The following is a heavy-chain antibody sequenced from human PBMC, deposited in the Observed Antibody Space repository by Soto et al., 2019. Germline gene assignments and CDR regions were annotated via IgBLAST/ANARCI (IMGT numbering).Heavy chain of an antibody. D-gene: IGHD6-6*01. V-gene: IGHV1-18*01. Sequence: XVKVSCKASGYTFTNYGISWVRQAPGQGLEWMGSTXACNGXPHYAQKLQGXXTMTTDTXXTTEYMDLRSLRPHDTAVYYCAREGSSKDAFDIWGQGTMVTVSS. J-gene: IGHJ3*02. CDR2: TXACNGXP. CDR1: GYTFTNYG. CDR3: AREGSSKDAFDI.